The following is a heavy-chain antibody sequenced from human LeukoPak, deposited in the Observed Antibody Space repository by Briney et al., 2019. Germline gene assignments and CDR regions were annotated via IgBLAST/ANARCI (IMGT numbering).Heavy chain of an antibody. V-gene: IGHV3-48*03. Sequence: GGSLRLSCVASGFTFSNYEMNWVRQAPGKGLEFVSYMSSSGSTIYYADSVKGRFTISRDNARNSLYLQMNSLRAEDTAIYYCAKLLPQIAVAGTLDYWGQGTLVTVSS. D-gene: IGHD6-19*01. CDR2: MSSSGSTI. J-gene: IGHJ4*02. CDR1: GFTFSNYE. CDR3: AKLLPQIAVAGTLDY.